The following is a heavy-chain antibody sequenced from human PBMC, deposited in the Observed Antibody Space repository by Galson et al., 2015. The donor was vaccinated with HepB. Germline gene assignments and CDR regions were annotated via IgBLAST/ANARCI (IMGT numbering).Heavy chain of an antibody. V-gene: IGHV3-49*03. CDR2: IRSKAYGGTT. CDR1: GFTFGDYA. D-gene: IGHD1-26*01. Sequence: SLRLSCAASGFTFGDYAMSWFRQAPGKGLEWVGFIRSKAYGGTTEYAASVKGRFTISRDDSKSIAYLQMNSLKTEDTAVYYCTRDLVFSGSYYVYAFDIWGQGTMVTVSS. J-gene: IGHJ3*02. CDR3: TRDLVFSGSYYVYAFDI.